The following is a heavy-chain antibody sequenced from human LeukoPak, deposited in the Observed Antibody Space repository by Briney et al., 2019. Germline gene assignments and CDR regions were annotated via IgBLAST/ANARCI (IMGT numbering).Heavy chain of an antibody. Sequence: PGGSLRLSCAVSGFTLSNHWMGWIRQAPGMGLQWVANIKADGSEEYYVDFVKGRFTISRDNSKNTLYLQMNSLRAEDTAVYYCAKAVEYSSSSSEFDYWGQGTLVTVSS. CDR3: AKAVEYSSSSSEFDY. V-gene: IGHV3-7*03. J-gene: IGHJ4*02. D-gene: IGHD6-6*01. CDR1: GFTLSNHW. CDR2: IKADGSEE.